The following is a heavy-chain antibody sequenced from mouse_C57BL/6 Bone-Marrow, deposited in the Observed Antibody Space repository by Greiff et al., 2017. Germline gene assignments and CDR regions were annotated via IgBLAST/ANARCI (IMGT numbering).Heavy chain of an antibody. CDR1: GYTFTDYH. D-gene: IGHD1-1*01. J-gene: IGHJ1*03. CDR2: INPNNGGT. Sequence: VQLQQSGPELVKPGASVKISCKASGYTFTDYHMNWVKQSHGKSLEWIGDINPNNGGTSYNQKFKGKDTLTVDKSSSTAYMELRSLTSEDSAVYYCAREGLIYYCGPNWYLDVWGTGTTVTVAS. V-gene: IGHV1-26*01. CDR3: AREGLIYYCGPNWYLDV.